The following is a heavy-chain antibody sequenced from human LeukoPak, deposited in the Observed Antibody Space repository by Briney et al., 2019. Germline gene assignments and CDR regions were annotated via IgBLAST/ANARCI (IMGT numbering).Heavy chain of an antibody. Sequence: SETLSLTCTVSGGSISSYYWSWIRQPPGKGLEWIGYIYYSGSTNYNPSLKSRVTISVDTSKNQFSLKLSSVTAADTAVYYCARHSGGDYVWGSYLQPYAFDIWGQGTMVTVSS. CDR2: IYYSGST. CDR3: ARHSGGDYVWGSYLQPYAFDI. CDR1: GGSISSYY. V-gene: IGHV4-59*01. J-gene: IGHJ3*02. D-gene: IGHD3-16*02.